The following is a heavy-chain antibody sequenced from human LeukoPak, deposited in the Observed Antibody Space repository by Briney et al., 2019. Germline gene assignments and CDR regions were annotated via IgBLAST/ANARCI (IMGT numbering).Heavy chain of an antibody. CDR2: IVGSGVTT. Sequence: PGGSLRLSCAASGFTVSSNYMSWVRQAPGKGLEWVSGIVGSGVTTYYADSVKGRFTISRDNSKNTLYLQMNSLRAEDTAVYYCAKSGYNRFDYWGQGTLVTVSS. D-gene: IGHD5-24*01. J-gene: IGHJ4*02. V-gene: IGHV3-23*01. CDR3: AKSGYNRFDY. CDR1: GFTVSSNY.